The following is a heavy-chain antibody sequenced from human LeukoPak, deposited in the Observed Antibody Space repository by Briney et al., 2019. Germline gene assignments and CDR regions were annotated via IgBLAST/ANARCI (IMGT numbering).Heavy chain of an antibody. V-gene: IGHV3-48*03. J-gene: IGHJ4*02. CDR3: ARNALGYCSGGSCTGLDY. CDR2: ISSSGSTI. Sequence: GGSLRLSCAASGFTFSSYEMNWVRQAPGKGLEWVSYISSSGSTIYYADSVKGRFTISRDNAKNSLYLQMNSLRAEDTAVYYCARNALGYCSGGSCTGLDYWGQGTLVTVSS. CDR1: GFTFSSYE. D-gene: IGHD2-15*01.